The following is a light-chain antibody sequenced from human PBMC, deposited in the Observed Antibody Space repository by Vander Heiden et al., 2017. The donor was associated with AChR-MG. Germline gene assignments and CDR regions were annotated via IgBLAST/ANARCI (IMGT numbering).Light chain of an antibody. V-gene: IGKV1-39*01. Sequence: DIKMTQSPSSLSASAGDRVTLTCRASQSISNHLNWYQQKAGRAPKLLIYVASTLQSGVPSRFSGSGSGTDFTLTISRLQPEDFATYYCQQCDRTPLTFGGGTKVEVK. CDR3: QQCDRTPLT. J-gene: IGKJ4*01. CDR2: VAS. CDR1: QSISNH.